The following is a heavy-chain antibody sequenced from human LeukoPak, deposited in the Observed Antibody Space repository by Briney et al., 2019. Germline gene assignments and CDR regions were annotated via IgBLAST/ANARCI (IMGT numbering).Heavy chain of an antibody. V-gene: IGHV3-30*02. D-gene: IGHD3-10*01. CDR3: ARGFGIR. Sequence: GGSLRLSCAASGFTFSKYGMYWVRQAPGKGLEWVAFIRNDGRNKYYTDSVKGRFTISRDNSKNTLHLQMNSLRAEDTAVYYCARGFGIRGGQGTLVTVSS. CDR2: IRNDGRNK. J-gene: IGHJ4*02. CDR1: GFTFSKYG.